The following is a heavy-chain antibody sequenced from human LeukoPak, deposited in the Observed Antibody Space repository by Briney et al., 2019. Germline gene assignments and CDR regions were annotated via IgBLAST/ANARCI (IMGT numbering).Heavy chain of an antibody. CDR3: ATVRGALDY. J-gene: IGHJ4*02. D-gene: IGHD3-10*01. V-gene: IGHV4-39*07. CDR1: GGSISSSSYY. CDR2: INHSGST. Sequence: SETLSLTCTVSGGSISSSSYYWGWIRQPPGKGLEWIGEINHSGSTNYNPSLKSRVTISVDTSKNQFSLKLNSVTAADTAVYYCATVRGALDYWGQGTLVTVSS.